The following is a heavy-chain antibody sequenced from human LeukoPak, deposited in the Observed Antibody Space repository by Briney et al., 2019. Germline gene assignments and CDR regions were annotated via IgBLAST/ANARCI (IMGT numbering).Heavy chain of an antibody. J-gene: IGHJ4*02. D-gene: IGHD2-15*01. V-gene: IGHV1-58*02. Sequence: SAKVSCKASGFTFTSSAMQWVRQARGQRLEWIGWIVVGSGNTNYAQKFQERVTITRDMSTSTAYMELSSLRSEDTAVYYCAAGWVCSGGSCYYYFDYWGQGTLVTVSS. CDR2: IVVGSGNT. CDR3: AAGWVCSGGSCYYYFDY. CDR1: GFTFTSSA.